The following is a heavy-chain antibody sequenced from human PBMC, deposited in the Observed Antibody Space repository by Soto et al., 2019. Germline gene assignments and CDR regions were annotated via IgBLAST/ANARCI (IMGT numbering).Heavy chain of an antibody. J-gene: IGHJ4*02. Sequence: GGSLRLSCAASGFTVSSNYMSWVRQAPGKGLEWVSVIYSGGSTYYADSVKGRFTISRDNSKNTLYLQMNSLRAEDTAVYYCASPGYSSGWTFFDYWGQGTLVTVSS. CDR1: GFTVSSNY. V-gene: IGHV3-53*01. D-gene: IGHD6-19*01. CDR3: ASPGYSSGWTFFDY. CDR2: IYSGGST.